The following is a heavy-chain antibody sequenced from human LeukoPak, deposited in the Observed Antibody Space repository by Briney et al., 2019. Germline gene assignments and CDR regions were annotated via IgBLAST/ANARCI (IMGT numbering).Heavy chain of an antibody. J-gene: IGHJ6*02. CDR1: GYTFTSYD. Sequence: ASVKVSCKAFGYTFTSYDINWVRQATGQGLEWMGWMNPNSGNTGYAQKFQGRVTMTRNTSISTAYMELSSLRSEDTAVYYCARGPYSSSWYAGYYYGMDVWGQGTTVTVSS. CDR2: MNPNSGNT. V-gene: IGHV1-8*01. CDR3: ARGPYSSSWYAGYYYGMDV. D-gene: IGHD6-13*01.